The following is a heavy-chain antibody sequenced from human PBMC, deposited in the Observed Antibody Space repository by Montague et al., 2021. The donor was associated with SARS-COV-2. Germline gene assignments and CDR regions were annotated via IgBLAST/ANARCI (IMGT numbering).Heavy chain of an antibody. Sequence: SETLFLTCTVSGGSISSSSYCWGWIRQPPGKGLEWIGSIYYSGSTYYNPSLKSRVTISVDTSKNQFSLKLSSVTAADTAVYYCARREDYYGSGSYPNWGQGTLVTVSS. CDR2: IYYSGST. V-gene: IGHV4-39*01. CDR3: ARREDYYGSGSYPN. J-gene: IGHJ4*02. CDR1: GGSISSSSYC. D-gene: IGHD3-10*01.